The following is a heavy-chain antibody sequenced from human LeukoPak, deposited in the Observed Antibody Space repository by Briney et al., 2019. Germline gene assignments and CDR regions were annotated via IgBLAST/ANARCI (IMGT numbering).Heavy chain of an antibody. V-gene: IGHV4-4*07. CDR3: ARDAYSRSYYWFDP. D-gene: IGHD6-13*01. CDR2: IYSSGST. CDR1: GGSVSGYY. Sequence: SETLSLTCTVSGGSVSGYYWSWIRQPAGEGLEWIGRIYSSGSTSYNPSLQSRVTISVDKSKNQFSLKLTSVTAADKAVYYCARDAYSRSYYWFDPWGQGTLVTVSS. J-gene: IGHJ5*02.